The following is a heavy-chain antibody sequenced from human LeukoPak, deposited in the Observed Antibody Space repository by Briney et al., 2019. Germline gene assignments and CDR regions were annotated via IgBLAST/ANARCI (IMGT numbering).Heavy chain of an antibody. Sequence: ASVKVSCKASGYTFSGYYMHWVRQAPGQGLESMGWINSNSGARNYAPKFQGRVTFSRDNSISTAYMELSSLRSDDTAIYYCARGRGGATTGSDHWGQGTLVTVSS. J-gene: IGHJ4*02. CDR1: GYTFSGYY. V-gene: IGHV1-2*02. CDR2: INSNSGAR. CDR3: ARGRGGATTGSDH. D-gene: IGHD1-26*01.